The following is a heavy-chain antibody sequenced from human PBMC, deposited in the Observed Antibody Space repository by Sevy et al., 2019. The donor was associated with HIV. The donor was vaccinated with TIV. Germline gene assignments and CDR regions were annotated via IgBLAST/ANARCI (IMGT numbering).Heavy chain of an antibody. CDR1: GFTFSNSF. CDR2: ITRKIDGETT. V-gene: IGHV3-15*06. J-gene: IGHJ3*01. CDR3: GTGDAYDV. Sequence: GGSLRLSCAASGFTFSNSFMSWARQAPGRGLEWVGRITRKIDGETTLYAAPVKGRFTISRDDSRNTMYPQMDSLKIEDTAMYYCGTGDAYDVSGQGTTVTVSS. D-gene: IGHD7-27*01.